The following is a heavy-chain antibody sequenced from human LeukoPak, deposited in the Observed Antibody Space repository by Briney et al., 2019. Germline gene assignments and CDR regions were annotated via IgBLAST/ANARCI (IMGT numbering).Heavy chain of an antibody. V-gene: IGHV1-18*01. J-gene: IGHJ4*02. CDR2: INPDSGHA. D-gene: IGHD3-3*01. Sequence: ASVKVSCKTSGYTSDFMKYGVAWVRQAPGQRLEWMGWINPDSGHANYAQKFQGRVTMTTHTSTTTAYMELRSLRSEDTAVYYCARELWSGNYNVWGQGTLVTVSS. CDR1: GYTSDFMKYG. CDR3: ARELWSGNYNV.